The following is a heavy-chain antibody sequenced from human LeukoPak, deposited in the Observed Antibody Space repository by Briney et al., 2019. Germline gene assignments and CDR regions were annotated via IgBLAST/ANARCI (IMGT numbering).Heavy chain of an antibody. D-gene: IGHD1-1*01. CDR3: ARDHRFMYRKRANWYYYGMDV. J-gene: IGHJ6*02. CDR2: ISYDGSNE. V-gene: IGHV3-30*12. Sequence: TLSFTCAASGFTFSSYGMHRVRQAQGQGLMGVTVISYDGSNEYYSVPVKGRITIYRYSSTNTLYLRMNSVRAADTAVYYCARDHRFMYRKRANWYYYGMDVWGQGTTVTVSS. CDR1: GFTFSSYG.